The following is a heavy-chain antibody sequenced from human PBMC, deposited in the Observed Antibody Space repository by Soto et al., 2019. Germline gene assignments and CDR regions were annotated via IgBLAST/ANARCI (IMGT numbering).Heavy chain of an antibody. J-gene: IGHJ6*02. V-gene: IGHV1-69*01. CDR3: ARTGGYCSSTSCPDLYYYYGMDV. CDR1: GGTFSSYA. Sequence: VQLVQSGAEVKKPGSSVKVSCKASGGTFSSYAISWVRQAPGQGLEWMGGIIPIFGTANYAQKFQGRVTITADESTSTAYMELSSLRSEDTAVYYCARTGGYCSSTSCPDLYYYYGMDVWGQGTTVTVSS. D-gene: IGHD2-2*01. CDR2: IIPIFGTA.